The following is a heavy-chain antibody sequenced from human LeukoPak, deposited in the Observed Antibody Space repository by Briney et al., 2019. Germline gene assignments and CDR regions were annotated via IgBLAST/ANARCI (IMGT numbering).Heavy chain of an antibody. CDR2: ISSSSSTI. Sequence: GGSLRLSCAASGFTFGGYSMIWVRQAPGRGLEWLSYISSSSSTISYADSVKGRFTTSRDNAQNSLYLLMNSLRDEDTAVYYCARETGYAFDIWGQGTMVTVSS. CDR1: GFTFGGYS. J-gene: IGHJ3*02. V-gene: IGHV3-48*02. CDR3: ARETGYAFDI.